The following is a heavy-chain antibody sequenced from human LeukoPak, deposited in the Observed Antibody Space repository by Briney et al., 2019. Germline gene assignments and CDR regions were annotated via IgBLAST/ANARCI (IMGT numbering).Heavy chain of an antibody. D-gene: IGHD2-2*01. CDR3: ARRLTQYDCFDP. CDR1: GESVSSNSVT. CDR2: TYYRSTWYN. Sequence: SQTLSLTCAISGESVSSNSVTWNWIRQSPSRGLEWLGRTYYRSTWYNDYAVSVRGRITVNPDTSKNQFSLHLNSVTPEDTAVYYCARRLTQYDCFDPWGQGILVTVSS. V-gene: IGHV6-1*01. J-gene: IGHJ5*02.